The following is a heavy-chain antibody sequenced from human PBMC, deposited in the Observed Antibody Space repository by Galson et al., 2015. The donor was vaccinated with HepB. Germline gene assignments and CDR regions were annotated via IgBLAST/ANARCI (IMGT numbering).Heavy chain of an antibody. J-gene: IGHJ3*02. CDR2: IYTSGST. D-gene: IGHD3-3*01. CDR1: GGSISSGSYY. V-gene: IGHV4-61*02. Sequence: TLSLTCTVSGGSISSGSYYWSWIRQPAGKGLEWIGRIYTSGSTNYNPSLKSRVTMSVDTSKNQFSLKLSSVTAADTAVYYCASSGLPIVRRITIFGVADAFDIWGQGTMVTVSS. CDR3: ASSGLPIVRRITIFGVADAFDI.